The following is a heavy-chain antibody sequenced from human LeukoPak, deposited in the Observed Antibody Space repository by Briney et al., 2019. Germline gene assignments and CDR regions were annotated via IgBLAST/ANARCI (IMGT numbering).Heavy chain of an antibody. CDR2: INPSGTGT. V-gene: IGHV1-46*01. J-gene: IGHJ5*02. Sequence: ASVKVSCKASGYTITNNYMHWVRQAPGQGLEWMGVINPSGTGTSYAQKFQGRITMSRGTSTSTVYMELSSLRSEDTAFYYCATDHSMANTAWWFDPWGQGTLVTVSS. D-gene: IGHD5-24*01. CDR3: ATDHSMANTAWWFDP. CDR1: GYTITNNY.